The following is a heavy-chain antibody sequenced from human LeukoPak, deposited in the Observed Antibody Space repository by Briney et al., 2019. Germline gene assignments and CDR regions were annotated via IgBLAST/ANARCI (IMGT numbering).Heavy chain of an antibody. V-gene: IGHV4-59*01. J-gene: IGHJ4*02. CDR1: GVSISSYY. CDR3: ARSHKAMAGEGLFDY. D-gene: IGHD5-18*01. Sequence: PSEALSLTCTVSGVSISSYYWCWIRQPPGKGLEWIGYIYYSENTNYNPSLKSRVTISVDTSKNQFSLKLSSVTAADTAVYYCARSHKAMAGEGLFDYWGQGTLVTVSS. CDR2: IYYSENT.